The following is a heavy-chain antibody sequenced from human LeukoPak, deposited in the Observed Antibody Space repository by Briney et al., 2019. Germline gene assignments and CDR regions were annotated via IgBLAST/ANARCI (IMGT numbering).Heavy chain of an antibody. J-gene: IGHJ4*02. V-gene: IGHV1-2*02. CDR1: GYTFTVYY. CDR3: AREQGLVPAAPLDY. D-gene: IGHD2-2*01. Sequence: GASVTVSFKASGYTFTVYYMHWVRQAPGQGLEWMGWINPNSGGTNYAQKFQGRVTMTRDTSISTAYMELSRLRSDDTAVYYCAREQGLVPAAPLDYWGQGTLVTVSS. CDR2: INPNSGGT.